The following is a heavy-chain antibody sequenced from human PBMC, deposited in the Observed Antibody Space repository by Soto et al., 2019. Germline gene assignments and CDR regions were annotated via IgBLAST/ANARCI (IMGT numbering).Heavy chain of an antibody. V-gene: IGHV3-7*01. CDR1: GFTFSSYW. D-gene: IGHD6-13*01. Sequence: GSLRLSCAASGFTFSSYWMSWVRQAPGKGLEWVANIKQDGSEKYYVDSVKGRFTISRDNAKNSLYLQMNSLRAEDTAVYYCARFSTRSGIAAADDAFDIWGQGTMVTVSS. CDR3: ARFSTRSGIAAADDAFDI. CDR2: IKQDGSEK. J-gene: IGHJ3*02.